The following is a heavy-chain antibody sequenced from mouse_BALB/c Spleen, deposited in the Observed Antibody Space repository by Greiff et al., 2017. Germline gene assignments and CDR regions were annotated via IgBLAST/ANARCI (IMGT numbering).Heavy chain of an antibody. Sequence: VMLVESGPGLVAPSQSLSITCTVSGFSLTGYGVNWVRQPPGKGLEWLGMIWGDGSTDYNSALKSRLSISKDNSKSQVFLKMNSLQTDDTARYYCARVPLYYGSPYWYFDVWGAGTTVTVSS. CDR2: IWGDGST. D-gene: IGHD1-1*01. CDR3: ARVPLYYGSPYWYFDV. J-gene: IGHJ1*01. CDR1: GFSLTGYG. V-gene: IGHV2-6-7*01.